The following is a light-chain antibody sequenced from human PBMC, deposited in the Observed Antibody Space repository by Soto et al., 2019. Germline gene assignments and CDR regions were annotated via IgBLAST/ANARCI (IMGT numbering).Light chain of an antibody. J-gene: IGLJ2*01. Sequence: QLVLTQSPSASASLGASVKLTCTLSSGHSNYAIAWHQQQSEKGPRYLMKLNSDGSHSKGDGIPDRFSGSSSGAERHLTISSLQSEDEADYYCQTWGSGIVVFSGGTQLTVL. V-gene: IGLV4-69*01. CDR1: SGHSNYA. CDR2: LNSDGSH. CDR3: QTWGSGIVV.